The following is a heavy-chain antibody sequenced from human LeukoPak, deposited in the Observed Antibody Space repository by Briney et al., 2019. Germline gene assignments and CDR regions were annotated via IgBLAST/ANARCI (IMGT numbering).Heavy chain of an antibody. Sequence: ASEKVSCKASGYTFTGYYMHWVRQAPGQGLEWMGWINPNSGGTYSAQKFQGWVTMTRDTSISTAYMELSRLTSDDTAVYYCARANALYCSSTTCLFDYWGQGTLVTVSS. CDR3: ARANALYCSSTTCLFDY. CDR1: GYTFTGYY. J-gene: IGHJ4*02. CDR2: INPNSGGT. D-gene: IGHD2-2*01. V-gene: IGHV1-2*04.